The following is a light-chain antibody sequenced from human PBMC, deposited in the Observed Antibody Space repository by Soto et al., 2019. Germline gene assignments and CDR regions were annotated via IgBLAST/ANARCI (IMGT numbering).Light chain of an antibody. CDR3: CSFARRSTLI. CDR1: SSDVGNYNL. J-gene: IGLJ2*01. CDR2: EGD. V-gene: IGLV2-23*01. Sequence: QSALTQPASVSGTPGQSITISCTGTSSDVGNYNLVSWYQQYPGKAPKLMIYEGDKRPSGVSNRFSGSKSGNTASPTISGLQAEDEADYYCCSFARRSTLIFGGGTKLTVL.